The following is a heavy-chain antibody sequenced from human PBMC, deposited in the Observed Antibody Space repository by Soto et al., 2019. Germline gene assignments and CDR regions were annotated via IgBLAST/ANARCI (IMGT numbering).Heavy chain of an antibody. CDR2: ISHSGST. D-gene: IGHD2-15*01. V-gene: IGHV4-34*01. J-gene: IGHJ5*02. CDR1: GGSLSGYY. CDR3: ARGERLHVSFRKNWFDP. Sequence: QVQLQQWGAGLLKPSETLSLTCAVYGGSLSGYYWSWIRQPPGKGLEWIGEISHSGSTNYNPTLKSRVTISIDMSKNQFSLKVSSVTAADTAVYYCARGERLHVSFRKNWFDPWGQGTLVTVSS.